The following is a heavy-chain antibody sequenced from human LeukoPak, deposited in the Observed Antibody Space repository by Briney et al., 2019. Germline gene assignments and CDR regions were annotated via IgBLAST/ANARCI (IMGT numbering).Heavy chain of an antibody. CDR2: MNPNSGNT. CDR3: ARIAVAAFDP. Sequence: ASVKVSCKASGYTFTGYYMHWVRQAPGQGLEWMGWMNPNSGNTGYAQKFQGRVTMTRNTSISTAYMELSSLRSEDTAVYYCARIAVAAFDPWGQGTLVTVSS. V-gene: IGHV1-8*02. D-gene: IGHD6-19*01. J-gene: IGHJ5*02. CDR1: GYTFTGYY.